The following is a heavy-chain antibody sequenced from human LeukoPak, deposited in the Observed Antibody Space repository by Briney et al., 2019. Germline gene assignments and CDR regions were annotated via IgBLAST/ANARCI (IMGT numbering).Heavy chain of an antibody. V-gene: IGHV1-18*01. D-gene: IGHD6-13*01. J-gene: IGHJ5*02. CDR3: AKDMAAAGIGWFDP. Sequence: ASVKVSCKASGYTFTSYGISWVRQAPGQGLEWMGWISAYNGNTNYAQKLQGRVTMTTDTSTSTAYMELRSLRSEDTAVYYCAKDMAAAGIGWFDPWGQGTLVTVSS. CDR1: GYTFTSYG. CDR2: ISAYNGNT.